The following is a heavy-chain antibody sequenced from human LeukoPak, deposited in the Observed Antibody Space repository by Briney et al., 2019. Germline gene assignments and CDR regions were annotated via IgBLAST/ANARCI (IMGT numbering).Heavy chain of an antibody. Sequence: GGSLRLSCAGSGFTFSSYAMSWVRQAPGQGREWVSVISDRGDYTSYADSVRGRFTISRDNSRNTLYLQMISLRPEDTAVYYCARDTSIGKYCTNGVCSPFDYWGQGTLVTVSS. CDR2: ISDRGDYT. CDR1: GFTFSSYA. V-gene: IGHV3-23*01. J-gene: IGHJ4*02. CDR3: ARDTSIGKYCTNGVCSPFDY. D-gene: IGHD2-8*01.